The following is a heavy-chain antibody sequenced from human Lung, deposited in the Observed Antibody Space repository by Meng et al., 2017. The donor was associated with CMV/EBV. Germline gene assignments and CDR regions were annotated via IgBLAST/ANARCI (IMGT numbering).Heavy chain of an antibody. V-gene: IGHV1-18*01. D-gene: IGHD3-10*01. J-gene: IGHJ4*02. CDR1: GYSFSTFG. CDR2: SSTRYGQT. Sequence: QPQLVQSGAEVEKPGASVKVSFKASGYSFSTFGISWVRQVPGQRLEWVGWSSTRYGQTRYAQNLQGRVILSTDTSTNTAYMTLRDLTFDDTAVYFCARESERFGELYDYWGQGTLVTVSS. CDR3: ARESERFGELYDY.